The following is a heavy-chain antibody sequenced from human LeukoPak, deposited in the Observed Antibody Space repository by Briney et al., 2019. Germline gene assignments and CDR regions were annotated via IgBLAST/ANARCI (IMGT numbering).Heavy chain of an antibody. D-gene: IGHD3-22*01. Sequence: GGSLRLPCVASGFTFRSYGIHWVRQAPGKGLEWLAFIWYDEITKNYADSVKGRFTISRDNSKNTLYVQMNSLRPDDTAVYYCAKDSSDYYFDYWGQGTLVTVSS. CDR2: IWYDEITK. J-gene: IGHJ4*02. V-gene: IGHV3-30*02. CDR3: AKDSSDYYFDY. CDR1: GFTFRSYG.